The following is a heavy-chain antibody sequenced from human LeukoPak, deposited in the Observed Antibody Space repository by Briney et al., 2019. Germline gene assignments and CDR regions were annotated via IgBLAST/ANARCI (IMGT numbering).Heavy chain of an antibody. J-gene: IGHJ4*02. V-gene: IGHV1-2*02. CDR1: GYTFTAYY. Sequence: GASVKVSCKASGYTFTAYYMHWVRQAPGQGLEWMGWINPNSGGTNYAQKFQGRVTMTRGTSISTAYMELSRLRSDDTAVYYCARGDMMTGYVFDYWGQGTLVTVSS. D-gene: IGHD3-9*01. CDR3: ARGDMMTGYVFDY. CDR2: INPNSGGT.